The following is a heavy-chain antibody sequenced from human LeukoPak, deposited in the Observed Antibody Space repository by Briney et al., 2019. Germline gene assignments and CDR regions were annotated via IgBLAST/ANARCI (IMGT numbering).Heavy chain of an antibody. CDR3: AKGGIPTGPYYYFFYIDV. Sequence: GGSLRLSCAASGFTFSRNVMHWVRQAPGKGLEWVALISYDGNNKFYADSVKGRFTISRDNSRNTLYLQMNSLSAEDAAVYSCAKGGIPTGPYYYFFYIDVWGNGTAVTVSS. J-gene: IGHJ6*03. D-gene: IGHD3-10*01. CDR1: GFTFSRNV. V-gene: IGHV3-30*01. CDR2: ISYDGNNK.